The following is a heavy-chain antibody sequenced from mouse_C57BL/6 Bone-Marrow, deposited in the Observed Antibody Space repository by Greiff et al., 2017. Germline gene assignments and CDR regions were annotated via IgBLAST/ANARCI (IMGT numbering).Heavy chain of an antibody. Sequence: QVQLQQPGAELVKPGASVKLSCKASGYTFTSYWMQWVKQRPGQGLEWIGAIDPSDSYTNYNQKFKGKATLTVDTSSSTAYMQLSSLTSDDSAVYYCARRLTREGDYWGQGTTVTVAS. J-gene: IGHJ4*01. V-gene: IGHV1-50*01. D-gene: IGHD2-2*01. CDR3: ARRLTREGDY. CDR1: GYTFTSYW. CDR2: IDPSDSYT.